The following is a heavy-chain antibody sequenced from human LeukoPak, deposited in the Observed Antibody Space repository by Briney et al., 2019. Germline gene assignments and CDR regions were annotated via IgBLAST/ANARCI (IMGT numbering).Heavy chain of an antibody. CDR2: ISYDGSNK. D-gene: IGHD1-26*01. J-gene: IGHJ4*02. V-gene: IGHV3-30*18. CDR3: AKDSGSDD. CDR1: GFILNNYG. Sequence: GGSLRLSCAASGFILNNYGVHWVRQAPGKGLEWVAVISYDGSNKYYADSVKGRFTISRDNSKNTLYLQMNSLRAEDTAVYYCAKDSGSDDWGQGTLVTVSS.